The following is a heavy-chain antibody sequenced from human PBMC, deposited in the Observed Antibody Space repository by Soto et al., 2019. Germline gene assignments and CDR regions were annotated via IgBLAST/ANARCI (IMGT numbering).Heavy chain of an antibody. J-gene: IGHJ4*01. D-gene: IGHD3-9*01. V-gene: IGHV3-30*18. CDR3: AKEGYYDILTGYSTFFDY. CDR1: GFTFSSYS. CDR2: ISYDGSNK. Sequence: GGSLRLSCAASGFTFSSYSMHRVRQAPGKGLEWVAVISYDGSNKYYADSVKGRFTISRDNSKNTLYLQMNSLRAEDTAVYYRAKEGYYDILTGYSTFFDYWGQGTLVTVSS.